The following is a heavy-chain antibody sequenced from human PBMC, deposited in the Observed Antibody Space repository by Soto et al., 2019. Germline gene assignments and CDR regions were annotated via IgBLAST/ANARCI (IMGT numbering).Heavy chain of an antibody. V-gene: IGHV3-23*01. CDR3: AKGQDSSSWYEYYYYYGMDV. D-gene: IGHD6-13*01. CDR2: ISGSGGST. J-gene: IGHJ6*02. CDR1: GFTFSSYA. Sequence: GGSLRLSCAASGFTFSSYAMSWVRQAPGKGLEWVSAISGSGGSTYYADSVKGRFTISRDNSKNTLYLQMNSLRAEDTAVYYCAKGQDSSSWYEYYYYYGMDVWGQGTTVTVSS.